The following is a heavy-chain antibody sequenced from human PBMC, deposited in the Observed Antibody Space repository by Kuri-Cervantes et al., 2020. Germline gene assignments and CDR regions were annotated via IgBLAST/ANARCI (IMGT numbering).Heavy chain of an antibody. V-gene: IGHV3-64*02. D-gene: IGHD2-21*02. CDR2: ISSNGGST. Sequence: GESLKISCAASGFTFSSYAMHWVRQAPGKGLEYVSAISSNGGSTYYADSVKGRFTISRDNSKNTLYLQMGSLRAEDTAVYYCARAGPVTDMGDYFDYWGQGTLVTVSS. CDR3: ARAGPVTDMGDYFDY. CDR1: GFTFSSYA. J-gene: IGHJ4*02.